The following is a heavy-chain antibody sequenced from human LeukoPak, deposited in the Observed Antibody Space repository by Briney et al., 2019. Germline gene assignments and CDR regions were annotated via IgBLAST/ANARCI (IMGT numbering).Heavy chain of an antibody. D-gene: IGHD1-26*01. J-gene: IGHJ6*02. CDR1: GFTFSSYS. CDR3: AKGYNSGSYYKDSYSGMDV. Sequence: GGPLRLSCAASGFTFSSYSMNWVRQAPGKGLEGVSSISSSSSDIYYADAVKGRFTISRDTSKNTLYLQMKSLTAEDTAVYYCAKGYNSGSYYKDSYSGMDVWGQGPTVTVSS. V-gene: IGHV3-21*01. CDR2: ISSSSSDI.